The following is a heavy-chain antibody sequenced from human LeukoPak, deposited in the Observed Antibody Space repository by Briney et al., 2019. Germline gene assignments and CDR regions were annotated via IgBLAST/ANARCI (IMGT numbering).Heavy chain of an antibody. CDR2: IKQDASEE. Sequence: GGSLRLSCAASGFTFTYAWMGWVRQAPGKGLEWVANIKQDASEEYYVDSVKGRFTISRGNAKNSLYLQMDSLRAEDTAVYYCARDEHQFYHASTGRFDYWGQGTLVTVSS. V-gene: IGHV3-7*04. CDR3: ARDEHQFYHASTGRFDY. CDR1: GFTFTYAW. J-gene: IGHJ4*02. D-gene: IGHD3-22*01.